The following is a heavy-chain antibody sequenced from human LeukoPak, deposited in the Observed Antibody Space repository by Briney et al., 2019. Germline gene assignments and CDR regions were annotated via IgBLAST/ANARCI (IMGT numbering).Heavy chain of an antibody. J-gene: IGHJ3*02. V-gene: IGHV3-23*01. CDR3: AKLNRTGYNYRDAFDI. Sequence: PGGSLRLSCAASGFTFSNYAITWVRQAPGKGLEWVSGISGGGGSTYYADSVKGRFTISRDNSKNTVYLQMNSLRAEDTAVFFCAKLNRTGYNYRDAFDIWGQGTMVTVSS. CDR1: GFTFSNYA. CDR2: ISGGGGST. D-gene: IGHD3-22*01.